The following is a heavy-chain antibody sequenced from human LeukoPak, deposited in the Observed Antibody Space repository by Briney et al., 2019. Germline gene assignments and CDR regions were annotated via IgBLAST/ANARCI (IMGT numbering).Heavy chain of an antibody. Sequence: GVSLRLSCAASGVTFSSYAMSWVRQAPGKGLEWVSAISGSGGSTYYADSVKGRLTISRDNSKNTLYLQMNSLRAEDTAVYYCAKDLEWLLTVPYFDYWGQGTLVTVSS. D-gene: IGHD3-3*01. CDR2: ISGSGGST. J-gene: IGHJ4*02. CDR3: AKDLEWLLTVPYFDY. CDR1: GVTFSSYA. V-gene: IGHV3-23*01.